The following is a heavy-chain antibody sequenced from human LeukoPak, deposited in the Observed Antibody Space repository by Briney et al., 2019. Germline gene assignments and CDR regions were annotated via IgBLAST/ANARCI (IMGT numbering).Heavy chain of an antibody. CDR3: ARGNGYYDSSGYYCDY. Sequence: GASVKVSCKASGYTFSSYGISWVRQAPGQGLEWMGWISAYNGNTNYAQKLQGRVTMTTDTSTSTAYMELRSLRSDDTAVYYCARGNGYYDSSGYYCDYWGQGTLVTVSS. D-gene: IGHD3-22*01. J-gene: IGHJ4*02. V-gene: IGHV1-18*01. CDR2: ISAYNGNT. CDR1: GYTFSSYG.